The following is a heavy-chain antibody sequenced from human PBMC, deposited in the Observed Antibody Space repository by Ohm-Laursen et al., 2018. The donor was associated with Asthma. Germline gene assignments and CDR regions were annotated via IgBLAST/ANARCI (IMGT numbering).Heavy chain of an antibody. D-gene: IGHD3-16*01. V-gene: IGHV3-33*01. CDR2: IWYDGSNK. CDR3: ARGGFYYGMDV. CDR1: GFTFSSYG. J-gene: IGHJ6*02. Sequence: SLRLSCAASGFTFSSYGMHWVRQAPGKGLEWVAVIWYDGSNKYYADSVKGRFTISRDNSKNTLYLQMNSLRAEDTAVDYCARGGFYYGMDVWGQGTTVTVSS.